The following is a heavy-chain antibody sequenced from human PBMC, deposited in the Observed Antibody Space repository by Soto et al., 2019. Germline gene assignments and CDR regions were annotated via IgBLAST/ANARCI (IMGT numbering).Heavy chain of an antibody. D-gene: IGHD2-15*01. CDR1: GGSFSGYY. Sequence: SETLSLTCAVYGGSFSGYYWSWIRQPPGKGLEWIGEINHSGSTNYNPSLKSRVTISVDTSKNQFSLKLSSVTAADTAVYYCARIGYCSGGSCYDRLYYYYYYMDVWGKGTTVTVSS. CDR2: INHSGST. J-gene: IGHJ6*03. V-gene: IGHV4-34*01. CDR3: ARIGYCSGGSCYDRLYYYYYYMDV.